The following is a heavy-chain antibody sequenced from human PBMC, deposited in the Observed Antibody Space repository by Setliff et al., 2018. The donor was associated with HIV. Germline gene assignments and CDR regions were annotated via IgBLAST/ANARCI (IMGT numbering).Heavy chain of an antibody. D-gene: IGHD3-9*01. CDR2: ISSRSGDT. V-gene: IGHV1-2*06. CDR3: AATRGLTGRALDY. CDR1: GYSFTAYY. Sequence: GASVKVSCKASGYSFTAYYIHWVRQAPGQGLQWTGRISSRSGDTTYAQNFHDRVTIIRDTSGSTAYLELSSLRSDDTAVFYCAATRGLTGRALDYWGQGTLVTVSS. J-gene: IGHJ4*02.